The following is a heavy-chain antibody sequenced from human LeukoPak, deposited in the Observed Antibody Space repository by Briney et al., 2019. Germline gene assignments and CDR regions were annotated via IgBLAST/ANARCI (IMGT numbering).Heavy chain of an antibody. V-gene: IGHV4-59*08. CDR1: GGSISSYY. Sequence: SETLSLTCTVSGGSISSYYWSWIRQPPGKRLEWIGYIYYSGSTTYNPSLKSRVTMSVDTSKNQFSLKLSSVTAADTAVYYCARQFWSGFCWFDPWGQGTLVTVSS. CDR3: ARQFWSGFCWFDP. J-gene: IGHJ5*02. CDR2: IYYSGST. D-gene: IGHD3-3*01.